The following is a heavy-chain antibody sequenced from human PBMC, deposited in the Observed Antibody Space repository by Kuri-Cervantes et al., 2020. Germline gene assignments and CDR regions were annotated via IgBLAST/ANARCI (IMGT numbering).Heavy chain of an antibody. J-gene: IGHJ6*02. Sequence: GESLKISCAASGFTFSSYAMSWVRQAPGKGLEWVSAISGSGGSTYYADSVKGRFTISRDNSKNTLYLQMNSLRAEDTAVYYCAKAYLVAGTYYYYGMDVWGQGTTVTVSS. CDR3: AKAYLVAGTYYYYGMDV. D-gene: IGHD6-19*01. CDR1: GFTFSSYA. V-gene: IGHV3-23*01. CDR2: ISGSGGST.